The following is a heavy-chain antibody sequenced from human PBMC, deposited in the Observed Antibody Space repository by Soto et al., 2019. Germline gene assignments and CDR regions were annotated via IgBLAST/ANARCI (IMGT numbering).Heavy chain of an antibody. CDR3: ARQHYYDSSGYYTWN. CDR2: MYHSGST. CDR1: GGSISSGGYS. Sequence: SETLSLTCAVSGGSISSGGYSWSWIRQPPGKGLEWIGYMYHSGSTYYNPSLKSRVTISIDRSKNQFSLKLSSVTAADTAVYYCARQHYYDSSGYYTWNWGQGTLVTVSS. V-gene: IGHV4-30-2*01. J-gene: IGHJ4*02. D-gene: IGHD3-22*01.